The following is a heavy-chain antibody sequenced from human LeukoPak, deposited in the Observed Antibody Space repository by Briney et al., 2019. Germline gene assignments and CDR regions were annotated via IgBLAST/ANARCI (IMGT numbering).Heavy chain of an antibody. CDR1: GFTFSNAW. V-gene: IGHV3-15*01. CDR2: IKDKTDGGTT. D-gene: IGHD1-1*01. CDR3: TTIGRTYNWIRFDF. Sequence: GGSLRLSCAASGFTFSNAWMSWVRQAPGKGLEWVGRIKDKTDGGTTDYAAPVKGRFTISRDDSKNTVVLQMNSLKIEDTAVYYCTTIGRTYNWIRFDFWGQGTLVTVSS. J-gene: IGHJ4*02.